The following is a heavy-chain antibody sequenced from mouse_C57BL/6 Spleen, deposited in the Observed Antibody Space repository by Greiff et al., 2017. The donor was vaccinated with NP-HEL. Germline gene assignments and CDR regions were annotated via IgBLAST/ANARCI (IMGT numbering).Heavy chain of an antibody. Sequence: EVQVVESGGGLVKPGGSLKLSCAASGFTFSSYAMSWVRQTPEKRLEWVATISDGGSYTYYPDNLKGRFTISRDNAKNNLYLQMSHLKSEDTAMYYCARDRGELLPLFDYWGQGTTLTVSS. CDR3: ARDRGELLPLFDY. CDR2: ISDGGSYT. CDR1: GFTFSSYA. V-gene: IGHV5-4*01. J-gene: IGHJ2*01. D-gene: IGHD1-1*01.